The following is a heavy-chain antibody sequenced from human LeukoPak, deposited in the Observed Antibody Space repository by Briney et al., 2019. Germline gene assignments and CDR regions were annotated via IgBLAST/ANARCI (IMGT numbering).Heavy chain of an antibody. CDR1: GGSISSYY. V-gene: IGHV4-59*01. Sequence: SETLSLTCTVSGGSISSYYWSWIRQPPGKGLEWIGYIYYSGSTNYNPSLKSRVTISVDASKNQFSLKLTSVTAADTAVYYCARVNPLGYCSGGSCAVSDYWGRGTLVTVSS. D-gene: IGHD2-15*01. J-gene: IGHJ4*02. CDR2: IYYSGST. CDR3: ARVNPLGYCSGGSCAVSDY.